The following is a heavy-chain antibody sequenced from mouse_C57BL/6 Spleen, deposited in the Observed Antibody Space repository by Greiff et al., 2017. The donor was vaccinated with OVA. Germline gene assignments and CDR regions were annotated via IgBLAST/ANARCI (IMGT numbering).Heavy chain of an antibody. V-gene: IGHV5-6*01. CDR1: GFTFSSYG. Sequence: EVHLVESGGDLVKPGGSLKLSCAASGFTFSSYGMSWVRQTPDKRLEWVATISSGGSYTYYPDSVKGRFTISRDNAKNTLYLQMSSLKSEDTAMYYCARPFITTVVARGYFDYWGQGTTLTVSS. J-gene: IGHJ2*01. CDR2: ISSGGSYT. D-gene: IGHD1-1*01. CDR3: ARPFITTVVARGYFDY.